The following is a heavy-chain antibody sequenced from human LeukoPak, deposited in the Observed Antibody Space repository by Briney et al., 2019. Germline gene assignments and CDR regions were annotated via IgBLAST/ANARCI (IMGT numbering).Heavy chain of an antibody. V-gene: IGHV3-9*01. J-gene: IGHJ1*01. CDR2: ISWNSGSI. CDR1: GFTFDDYA. Sequence: GRSLRLSCAASGFTFDDYAMHWVRQAPGKGLEWVSGISWNSGSIGYADSVKGRFTISRDNAKNSLYLQMNSLRAEDTALYYCAKGLGAMVRGVIYFQHWGQGTLVTVSS. D-gene: IGHD3-10*01. CDR3: AKGLGAMVRGVIYFQH.